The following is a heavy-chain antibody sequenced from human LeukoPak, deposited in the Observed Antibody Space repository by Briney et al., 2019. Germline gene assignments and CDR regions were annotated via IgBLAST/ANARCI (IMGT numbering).Heavy chain of an antibody. Sequence: PSETLSLTCTVSGGSISSSSYYWGWIRQPPGKGLEWIGSIYYSGSTYYNPSLKSRVTISVDTSKNQFSLKLSSVTAADTAVYYCARDTGTRIAAPYWGQGTLVTVSS. V-gene: IGHV4-39*07. J-gene: IGHJ4*02. CDR3: ARDTGTRIAAPY. CDR2: IYYSGST. D-gene: IGHD6-6*01. CDR1: GGSISSSSYY.